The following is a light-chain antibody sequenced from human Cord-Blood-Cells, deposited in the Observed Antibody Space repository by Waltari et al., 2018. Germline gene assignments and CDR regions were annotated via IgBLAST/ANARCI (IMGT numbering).Light chain of an antibody. CDR1: QSVSSY. CDR2: DAS. Sequence: IVLTHSLATLSLSPGECATLSCRASQSVSSYLAWYQQKPGQAPRLLIYDASTRATGIPARFSGSGSGTDFTLTISRLKPEDFAVYYCQQYGSSPPTFGQGTKVEIK. CDR3: QQYGSSPPT. J-gene: IGKJ1*01. V-gene: IGKV3-20*01.